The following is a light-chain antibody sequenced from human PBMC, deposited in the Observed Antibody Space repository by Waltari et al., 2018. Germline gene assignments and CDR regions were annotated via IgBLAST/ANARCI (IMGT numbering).Light chain of an antibody. CDR3: MQGTYGPNT. CDR1: RSLLNSNGNTY. J-gene: IGKJ4*02. CDR2: QVS. Sequence: DVVLTQSPVPLPVTLGQPESISCRSSRSLLNSNGNTYLHWFHQRPGQSPRRLVYQVSNRAPGVPDRFSVSGSGTDFTLKISRVEAEDVGMYYCMQGTYGPNTFGGGTKVEIK. V-gene: IGKV2-30*01.